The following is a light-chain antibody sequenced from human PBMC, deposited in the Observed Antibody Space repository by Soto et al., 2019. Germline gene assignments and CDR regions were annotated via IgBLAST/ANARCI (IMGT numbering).Light chain of an antibody. CDR1: STDVGGYNY. Sequence: QSALAQPSSVSGSPGQSITISCTGTSTDVGGYNYVSWYQHHSGKAPKILIYEVTNRPSGISDRFSGSKSVNTASLTISGLQAEDESDYYCGSYSSTDTPFVFGTGTKVTVL. V-gene: IGLV2-14*01. CDR2: EVT. CDR3: GSYSSTDTPFV. J-gene: IGLJ1*01.